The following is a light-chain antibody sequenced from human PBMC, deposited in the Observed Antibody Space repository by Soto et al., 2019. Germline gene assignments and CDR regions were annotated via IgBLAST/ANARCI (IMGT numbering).Light chain of an antibody. CDR1: SSDVGSNNR. Sequence: QLVLTQPPSVSGSPGQSVTISCTGTSSDVGSNNRVSWYQQPPGTAPKLMIYEVSNRPSGVPDRFSGSKSGNTASLTISGLRAEDEADYYCTSYTSSTTPCVFGTGTKVTVL. CDR3: TSYTSSTTPCV. CDR2: EVS. J-gene: IGLJ1*01. V-gene: IGLV2-18*02.